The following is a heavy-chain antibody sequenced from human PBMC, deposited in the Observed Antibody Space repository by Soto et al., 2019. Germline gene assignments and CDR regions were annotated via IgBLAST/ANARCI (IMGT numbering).Heavy chain of an antibody. CDR2: ISGSGGST. CDR1: GFTFSSYA. V-gene: IGHV3-23*01. D-gene: IGHD3-22*01. CDR3: ARERVTMIVGFYYFDF. J-gene: IGHJ4*02. Sequence: GGSLRLSCAASGFTFSSYAMSWVRQAPGKGLEWVSAISGSGGSTHYSDSVKDRFTISRDTSKNTVYLQIDSLRAEDTAVYYCARERVTMIVGFYYFDFWDQGTLVTVSS.